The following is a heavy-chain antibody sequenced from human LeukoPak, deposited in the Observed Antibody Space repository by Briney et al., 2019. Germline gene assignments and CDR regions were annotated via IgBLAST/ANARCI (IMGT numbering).Heavy chain of an antibody. J-gene: IGHJ5*01. Sequence: GGFLRLSCVASGFTFSNYFMNWVRQAPGKGLEGVSGISGGGSGTYYADSVKGRFTISSDNSKNMLYLQMNSLRAEDTALYYCARGWLDSWGQGTLVTVSS. CDR3: ARGWLDS. CDR1: GFTFSNYF. CDR2: ISGGGSGT. V-gene: IGHV3-23*01.